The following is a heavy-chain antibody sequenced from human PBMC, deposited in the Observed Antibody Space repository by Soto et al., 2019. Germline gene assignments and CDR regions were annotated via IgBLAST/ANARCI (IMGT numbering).Heavy chain of an antibody. Sequence: SETLSLTCTVSGGSISSYYWSWIRQPPGKGLEWIGYIYYSGSTNYNPSLKSRVSISADTPKNQLSLKLSSVTAADTAVYYCARTLFGRSNWLDPWGQGTLVTVSS. CDR1: GGSISSYY. V-gene: IGHV4-59*01. D-gene: IGHD3-16*01. J-gene: IGHJ5*02. CDR3: ARTLFGRSNWLDP. CDR2: IYYSGST.